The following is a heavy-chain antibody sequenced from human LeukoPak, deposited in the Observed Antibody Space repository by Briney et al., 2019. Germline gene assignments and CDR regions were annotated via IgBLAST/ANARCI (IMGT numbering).Heavy chain of an antibody. CDR2: IVVCSGKT. Sequence: SGKVSCKASGFTFTSSAMQWVRQARGQRLEWIGWIVVCSGKTNYAQKFQERVTITRDMCTSTAYMEMSSLRSEDKAVYYCAADRYYYDSSGQGTRQFDYWGQGTLVTVSS. CDR1: GFTFTSSA. D-gene: IGHD3-22*01. J-gene: IGHJ4*02. V-gene: IGHV1-58*02. CDR3: AADRYYYDSSGQGTRQFDY.